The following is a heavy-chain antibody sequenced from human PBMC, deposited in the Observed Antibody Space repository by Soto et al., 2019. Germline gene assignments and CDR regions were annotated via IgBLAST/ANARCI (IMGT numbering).Heavy chain of an antibody. CDR3: AKDQGDSGSPRFDP. V-gene: IGHV3-30*18. D-gene: IGHD1-26*01. Sequence: PGGSLRLSCAASGFTFSSYGMHWVRQAPGKGLEWVAVISYDGSNKYYADSVKGRFTISRDNSKDTLHLQMNSLRAEDTAVYYCAKDQGDSGSPRFDPWGQGTLVTVSS. CDR1: GFTFSSYG. CDR2: ISYDGSNK. J-gene: IGHJ5*02.